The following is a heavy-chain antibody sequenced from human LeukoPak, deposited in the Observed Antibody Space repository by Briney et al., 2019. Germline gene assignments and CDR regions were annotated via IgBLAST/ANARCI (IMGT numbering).Heavy chain of an antibody. J-gene: IGHJ4*02. D-gene: IGHD6-6*01. Sequence: GGSLRLSCAASGFTVSSNYMSWVRQAQGKGLEWVSVIYSGGSTYYADSVKGRFTISRDNSKNTLYLQMNSLRAEDTAVYYCARVAARNFDYWGQGTLVTVSS. V-gene: IGHV3-66*02. CDR3: ARVAARNFDY. CDR1: GFTVSSNY. CDR2: IYSGGST.